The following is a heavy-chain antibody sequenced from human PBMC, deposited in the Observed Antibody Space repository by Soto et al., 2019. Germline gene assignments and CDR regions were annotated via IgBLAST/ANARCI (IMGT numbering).Heavy chain of an antibody. Sequence: GGSLRLSCAASGFTFSSYSMNWVRQAPGKGLEWVSSISSSSSYIYYADSVKGRFTISRDNAKNSLYLQMNSLRAEDTAVYYCARDRDIAYCGGDCYPDYWGQGTLVTVSS. V-gene: IGHV3-21*01. CDR3: ARDRDIAYCGGDCYPDY. J-gene: IGHJ4*02. CDR1: GFTFSSYS. CDR2: ISSSSSYI. D-gene: IGHD2-21*02.